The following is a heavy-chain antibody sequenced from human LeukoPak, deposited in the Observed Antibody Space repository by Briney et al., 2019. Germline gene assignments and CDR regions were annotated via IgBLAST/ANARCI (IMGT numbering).Heavy chain of an antibody. Sequence: ASVKVSCKASGYTFTSYDINWVRQAPGQGLEWMGIINPSGGSTSYAQKFQGRVTMIRDTSTSTVYMELSSLRSEDTAVYYCAREPSGHNWFDPWGQGTLVTVSS. J-gene: IGHJ5*02. V-gene: IGHV1-46*01. CDR1: GYTFTSYD. CDR3: AREPSGHNWFDP. CDR2: INPSGGST. D-gene: IGHD7-27*01.